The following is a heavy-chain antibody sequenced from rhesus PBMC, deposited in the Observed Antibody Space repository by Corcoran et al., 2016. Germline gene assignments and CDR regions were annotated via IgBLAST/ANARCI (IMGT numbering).Heavy chain of an antibody. CDR3: AAGGYGPR. Sequence: QLQLQESGPGLVKPSATLSVTCAVSGVSISSRYWSWIRQAPGKGLEWIGYIYGSGSSTNYNPSLKSRVTLSVDTSKNQLSLKLSSVTAADTAVYYCAAGGYGPRWGQGVLVTVSS. CDR2: IYGSGSST. CDR1: GVSISSRY. D-gene: IGHD5-36*01. V-gene: IGHV4-169*01. J-gene: IGHJ4*01.